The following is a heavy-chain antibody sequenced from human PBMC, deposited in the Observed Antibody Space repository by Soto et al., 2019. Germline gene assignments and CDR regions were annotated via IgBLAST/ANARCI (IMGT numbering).Heavy chain of an antibody. CDR1: GGSISSGDYY. CDR3: ARDKGNDDSSGYRYNWFDP. V-gene: IGHV4-30-4*01. CDR2: IHYSGST. D-gene: IGHD3-22*01. J-gene: IGHJ5*02. Sequence: SETLSLTCTVSGGSISSGDYYWSWIRQPPGKGLEWIGYIHYSGSTYYNPSLKSRVTISVDTSKNQFSLKLSSVTAADTAVYYCARDKGNDDSSGYRYNWFDPWGQGTLVTVS.